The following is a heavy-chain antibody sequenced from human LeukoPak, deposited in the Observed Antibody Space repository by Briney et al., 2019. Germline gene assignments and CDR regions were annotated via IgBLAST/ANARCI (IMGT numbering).Heavy chain of an antibody. CDR2: IYSGGST. J-gene: IGHJ4*02. CDR1: GFTVSSNY. CDR3: ARGEQLSPTRLDY. V-gene: IGHV3-66*01. Sequence: GGSLRLSFAASGFTVSSNYMSWVRQAPGKGLEWVSVIYSGGSTYYADSVKGRFTISRDNSKNTLYLQVNSLRAEDTAVYYCARGEQLSPTRLDYWGQGTLVTVSS. D-gene: IGHD1-26*01.